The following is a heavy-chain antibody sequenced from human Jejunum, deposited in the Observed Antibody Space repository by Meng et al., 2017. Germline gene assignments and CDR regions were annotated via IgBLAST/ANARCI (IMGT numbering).Heavy chain of an antibody. V-gene: IGHV4-31*03. D-gene: IGHD3-10*01. Sequence: QVQLQESGPGLVKPSQTLSLACTVSGGSISGGDYYWSWIRQHPGKGLEWIGYFHHSGGTYYNPSLKSRVIISVDTPKNQFSLKLSSVTAADTAVYYCARQRIWFGELFWFDPWGQGTLVTVSS. CDR1: GGSISGGDYY. CDR2: FHHSGGT. CDR3: ARQRIWFGELFWFDP. J-gene: IGHJ5*02.